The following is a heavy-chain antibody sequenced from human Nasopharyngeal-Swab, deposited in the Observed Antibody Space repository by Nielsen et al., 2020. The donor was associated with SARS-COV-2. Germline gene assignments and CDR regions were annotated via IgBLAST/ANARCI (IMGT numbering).Heavy chain of an antibody. CDR1: GYTFTGYY. V-gene: IGHV1-18*04. Sequence: ASVKVSCKASGYTFTGYYMHWVRQAPGQGLEWMGWISAYNGNTNYAQKLQGRVTMTTDTSTSTAYMELRSLRSDDTAVYYCARRFLEWSPLDYWGQGTLVTVSS. D-gene: IGHD3-3*01. CDR2: ISAYNGNT. CDR3: ARRFLEWSPLDY. J-gene: IGHJ4*02.